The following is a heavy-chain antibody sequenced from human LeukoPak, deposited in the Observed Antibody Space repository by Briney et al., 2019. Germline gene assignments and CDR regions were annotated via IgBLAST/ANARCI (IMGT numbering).Heavy chain of an antibody. V-gene: IGHV1-69*04. CDR3: ARPASRRYYGMDV. J-gene: IGHJ6*02. CDR2: IIPILGIA. Sequence: SVKVSCKASGGTFSSYAISWVRQAPGQGLEWMGRIIPILGIANYAQKFQGRVTITADKSTSTAYMELSSLRSEDTAVYYCARPASRRYYGMDVWGQGTTVTVSS. CDR1: GGTFSSYA.